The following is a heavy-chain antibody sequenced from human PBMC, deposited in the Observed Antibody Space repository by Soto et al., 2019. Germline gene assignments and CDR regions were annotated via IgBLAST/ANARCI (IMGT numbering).Heavy chain of an antibody. CDR3: VSQTLVVRPGDY. CDR1: ERTIVNSG. CDR2: ILHDGSNQ. J-gene: IGHJ4*02. Sequence: LRLPYAVSERTIVNSGMHRFVQAAGKGLEWVAGILHDGSNQYYEASVKGRFNISRDNPKNTLYLQMSSMRVEDTAVSYCVSQTLVVRPGDYWGEGTLVTVYS. V-gene: IGHV3-30*03. D-gene: IGHD2-2*01.